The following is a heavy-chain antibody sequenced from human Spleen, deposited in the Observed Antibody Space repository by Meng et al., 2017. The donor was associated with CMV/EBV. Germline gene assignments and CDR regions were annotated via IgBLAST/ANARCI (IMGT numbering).Heavy chain of an antibody. J-gene: IGHJ4*02. Sequence: SETLSLTCTVSGASVSSGSYYWSWIRQPPGKGLDWIGYIYYFGSTNYNPSLKSRVTISVDTSKNQFSLNLSYVTAADTAIYYCAKGYSSGPEWGQGTLVTVSS. CDR1: GASVSSGSYY. V-gene: IGHV4-61*01. D-gene: IGHD6-19*01. CDR2: IYYFGST. CDR3: AKGYSSGPE.